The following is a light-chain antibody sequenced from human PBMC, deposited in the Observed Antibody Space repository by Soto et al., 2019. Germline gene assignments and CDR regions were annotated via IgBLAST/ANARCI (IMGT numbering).Light chain of an antibody. CDR2: VVT. CDR1: SSDVGGYNY. Sequence: QSARTQPASVSGSPVQSITISCTGTSSDVGGYNYLSLYQPHPGKAPRLLSLVVTSRPSWVPDRSSGSKSTNTASLTISGLQPDDEADYCCSSYTASSTHVFGTGTKLTAL. J-gene: IGLJ1*01. V-gene: IGLV2-14*01. CDR3: SSYTASSTHV.